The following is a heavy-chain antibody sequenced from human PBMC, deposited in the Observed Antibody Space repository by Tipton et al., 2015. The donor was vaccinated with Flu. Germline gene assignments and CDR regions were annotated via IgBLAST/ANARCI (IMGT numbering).Heavy chain of an antibody. D-gene: IGHD3-22*01. Sequence: PGLVKPSETLSLTCTVSGGSISSRTDYWVWIRQPPGKRLEWIGSAFYRGSPTRNPSLKSRVTISVDTSKNQFSLRLRSVSAADTAVYYCARVDIYYDNGGFYYFDYWGQGTLVTVSS. CDR3: ARVDIYYDNGGFYYFDY. V-gene: IGHV4-39*07. CDR1: GGSISSRTDY. J-gene: IGHJ4*02. CDR2: AFYRGSP.